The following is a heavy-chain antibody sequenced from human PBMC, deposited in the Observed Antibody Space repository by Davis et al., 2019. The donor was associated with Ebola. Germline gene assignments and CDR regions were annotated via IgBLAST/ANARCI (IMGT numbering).Heavy chain of an antibody. Sequence: PSETLSLTCTVSGGSISSGDYYWSWIRQPPGKGLEWIGSIYYSGSTYYNPSLKSRVTISVDTSKNQFSLKLSSVTAADTAVYYCARTGTGDDAFDIWGQGTMVTVSS. CDR2: IYYSGST. CDR3: ARTGTGDDAFDI. D-gene: IGHD1-7*01. J-gene: IGHJ3*02. CDR1: GGSISSGDYY. V-gene: IGHV4-39*07.